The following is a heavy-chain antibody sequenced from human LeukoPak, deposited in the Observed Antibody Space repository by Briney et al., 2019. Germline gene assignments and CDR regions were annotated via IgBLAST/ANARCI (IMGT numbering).Heavy chain of an antibody. D-gene: IGHD3-22*01. Sequence: ASEKVSCKASGYTFTSYGISWVRQAPGQGLERMGWISAYNGNTNYAQKLQSRVTMTTDTSTSTAYMELRSLRSDDTAVYYCARDLVPPNYYDSSGYYPNFDYWGQGTLVTVSS. CDR3: ARDLVPPNYYDSSGYYPNFDY. CDR2: ISAYNGNT. J-gene: IGHJ4*02. CDR1: GYTFTSYG. V-gene: IGHV1-18*01.